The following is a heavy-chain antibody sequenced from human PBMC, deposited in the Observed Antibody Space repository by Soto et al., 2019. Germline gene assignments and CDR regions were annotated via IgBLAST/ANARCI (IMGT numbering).Heavy chain of an antibody. V-gene: IGHV3-21*01. CDR3: VRNLDNTIPTHY. J-gene: IGHJ4*02. D-gene: IGHD1-1*01. Sequence: GSLRLSCAASGFTFSIYSMNWVRQAPGKGLEWVSSIAGTSGNIWYADSVKGRFTISRDNAENSLYLQMNSLRVEDTAVYYCVRNLDNTIPTHYWGQGTLVTV. CDR1: GFTFSIYS. CDR2: IAGTSGNI.